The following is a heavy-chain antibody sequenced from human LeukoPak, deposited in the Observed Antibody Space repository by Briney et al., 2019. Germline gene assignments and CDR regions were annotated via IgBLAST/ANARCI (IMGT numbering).Heavy chain of an antibody. V-gene: IGHV3-23*01. CDR3: AKDPLYSSSWNPFDY. CDR1: GFTFSSYA. J-gene: IGHJ4*02. D-gene: IGHD6-13*01. CDR2: ISGSGGST. Sequence: GGSLRLSCAASGFTFSSYAMSWVRQAPGKGLEWVSAISGSGGSTYYADSVKGRFTISRDNSKNTLYLQMNSLRAEDTAVYYCAKDPLYSSSWNPFDYWGQGTLVTVSS.